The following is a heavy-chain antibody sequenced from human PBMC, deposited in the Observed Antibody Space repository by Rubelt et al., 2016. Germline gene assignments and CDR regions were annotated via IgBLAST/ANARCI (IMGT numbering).Heavy chain of an antibody. J-gene: IGHJ6*02. Sequence: GGGVVQPGRSLRLSCAASGFTFSSCGMHWVRQAPGKGLEWVANIKQDGDEKYYVDSVKGRFTISRDSAKNSLFLQMNRLRAEDTAVYYCARAGSSTTDVNYYGMDVWGQGTTVTVSS. CDR3: ARAGSSTTDVNYYGMDV. V-gene: IGHV3-7*04. CDR1: GFTFSSCG. D-gene: IGHD2-2*01. CDR2: IKQDGDEK.